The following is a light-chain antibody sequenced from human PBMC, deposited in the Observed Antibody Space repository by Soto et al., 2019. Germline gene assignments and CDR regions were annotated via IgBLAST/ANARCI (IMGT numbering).Light chain of an antibody. J-gene: IGKJ3*01. CDR3: QHYDQLHPFT. V-gene: IGKV1-33*01. Sequence: DIQMTQSPSSLSASVGDRVTITCQASQDIRKYLNWYQKKPGRAPKLLIYCASNLETGVPSRFSGSGYGTDFNFTISSLQPEDIASYYCQHYDQLHPFTFGPGTKVAIK. CDR2: CAS. CDR1: QDIRKY.